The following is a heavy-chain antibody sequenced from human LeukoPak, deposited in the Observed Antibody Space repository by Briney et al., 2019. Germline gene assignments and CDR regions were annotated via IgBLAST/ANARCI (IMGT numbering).Heavy chain of an antibody. CDR3: ARDGARSFDY. CDR1: GFIVSSNY. J-gene: IGHJ4*02. Sequence: PGGSLRLSCAASGFIVSSNYMSWVRQAPGKGLEWVSVIYSGGSTYYADSVKGRFPISRDNSKNTLYLQMNSLRAEDTAVYYCARDGARSFDYWGQGTLVTVSS. V-gene: IGHV3-66*01. CDR2: IYSGGST. D-gene: IGHD3-16*01.